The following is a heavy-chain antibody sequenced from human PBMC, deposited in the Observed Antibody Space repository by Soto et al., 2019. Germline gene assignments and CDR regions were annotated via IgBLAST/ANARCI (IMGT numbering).Heavy chain of an antibody. CDR1: GYTFDNYA. V-gene: IGHV1-3*01. Sequence: QVQLVQSGAQVKKPGASVKVSCKASGYTFDNYALHWVRQAPGRRLEWMGWIHAGNGYTKYSQSFQGSVTITRDTSASTVHMHLSSARSEDTDVYYCARVQYSGYDFKLAFENWGQGTMVTVSS. J-gene: IGHJ3*02. CDR3: ARVQYSGYDFKLAFEN. CDR2: IHAGNGYT. D-gene: IGHD5-12*01.